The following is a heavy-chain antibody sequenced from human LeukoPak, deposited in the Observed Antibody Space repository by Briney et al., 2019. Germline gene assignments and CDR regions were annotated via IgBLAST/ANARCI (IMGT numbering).Heavy chain of an antibody. CDR3: ARDTDYYDSSGYYYYFDY. D-gene: IGHD3-22*01. V-gene: IGHV4-30-2*01. CDR1: GGSISSGGYY. J-gene: IGHJ4*02. CDR2: IYHSGST. Sequence: SQTLSLTCTVSGGSISSGGYYWSWIRQPPGKGLEWIGYIYHSGSTYYNPSLKSRVTISVDRSKNQFSLKLSSVTAADTAVYYCARDTDYYDSSGYYYYFDYWGQGTLVTVSS.